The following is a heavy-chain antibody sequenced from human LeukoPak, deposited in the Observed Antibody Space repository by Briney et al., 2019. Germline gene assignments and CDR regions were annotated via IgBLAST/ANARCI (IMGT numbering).Heavy chain of an antibody. CDR1: GCSISSGGYS. CDR2: IYHSGST. Sequence: SQTVSLTCAVSGCSISSGGYSWSGTRQPPGRGLELSAYIYHSGSTYYNPSLKSRVTISVDRSKNQFSLKLSSVTAADTAVYYCATCGGRCYGDAFDIWGQGTMVTVSS. CDR3: ATCGGRCYGDAFDI. D-gene: IGHD2-15*01. V-gene: IGHV4-30-2*01. J-gene: IGHJ3*02.